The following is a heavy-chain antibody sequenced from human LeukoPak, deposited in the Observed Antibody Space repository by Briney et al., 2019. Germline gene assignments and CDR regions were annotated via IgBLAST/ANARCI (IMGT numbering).Heavy chain of an antibody. D-gene: IGHD6-13*01. CDR2: ISGSGGST. V-gene: IGHV3-23*01. CDR3: ARVTTYSSSYYYYYYYMDV. CDR1: GFTFSSYA. J-gene: IGHJ6*03. Sequence: GGSLRLSCAASGFTFSSYAMSWVRQAPGKGLEWVSAISGSGGSTYYADSVKGRFTISRDNAKNSLYLQMNSLRAEDTAVYYCARVTTYSSSYYYYYYYMDVWGKGTTVTVSS.